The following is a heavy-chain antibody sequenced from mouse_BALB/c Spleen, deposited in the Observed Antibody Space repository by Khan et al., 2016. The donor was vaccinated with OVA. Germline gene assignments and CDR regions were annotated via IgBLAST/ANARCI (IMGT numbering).Heavy chain of an antibody. Sequence: VQLQQSGPELVKPGASVKMSCKASGYTFTSYVMHWLRQKPGQGLEWIGYIYPYNDDTKYNEKFKGKATLTSDKSSSTAYMELSSLTSEDSAVYYCAKNYRYDVYFDYWGQGTTLTVSA. CDR2: IYPYNDDT. CDR1: GYTFTSYV. CDR3: AKNYRYDVYFDY. D-gene: IGHD2-14*01. V-gene: IGHV1S136*01. J-gene: IGHJ2*01.